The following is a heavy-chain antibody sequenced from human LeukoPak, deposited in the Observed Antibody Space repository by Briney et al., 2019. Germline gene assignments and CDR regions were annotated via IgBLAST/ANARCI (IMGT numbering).Heavy chain of an antibody. CDR2: INHSGST. CDR1: GGSFSGYY. D-gene: IGHD3-16*01. CDR3: AXEVLISLGTFDY. V-gene: IGHV4-34*01. Sequence: SETLSLTCAVYGGSFSGYYWSWIRQPPGKGLEWIGEINHSGSTNYNPSLKSRVTISVDTSKNQFSLNLSSVTAADTAVYYCAXEVLISLGTFDYWGQGTLVTVSP. J-gene: IGHJ4*02.